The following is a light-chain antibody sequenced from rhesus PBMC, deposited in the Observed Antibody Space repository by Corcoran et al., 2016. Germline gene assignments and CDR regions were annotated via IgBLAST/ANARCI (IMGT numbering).Light chain of an antibody. CDR1: ENVHNY. Sequence: DIQMTQSPSSLSASVGDRVTITCRTSENVHNYLNWYQQKPGKAPKLLIYKAYTLQSGVPSRFSGSGSGTDYTFTISSLQSEDVATYYCQHNYGTPLTFGGGTKVEIK. CDR3: QHNYGTPLT. CDR2: KAY. V-gene: IGKV1-74*01. J-gene: IGKJ4*01.